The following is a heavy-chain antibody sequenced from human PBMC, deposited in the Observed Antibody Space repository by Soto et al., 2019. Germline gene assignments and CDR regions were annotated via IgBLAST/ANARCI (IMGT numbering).Heavy chain of an antibody. Sequence: PSETLSLTSAVSGYSISSGYYWGWIRQPPGKGLEWIGSIYHSGSTYYNPSLKSRVTISVDTSKNQFSLKLSSVTAADTAVYYCARAGYGGNLYYFDYWGQGTLVTVSS. CDR2: IYHSGST. CDR1: GYSISSGYY. D-gene: IGHD4-17*01. CDR3: ARAGYGGNLYYFDY. J-gene: IGHJ4*02. V-gene: IGHV4-38-2*01.